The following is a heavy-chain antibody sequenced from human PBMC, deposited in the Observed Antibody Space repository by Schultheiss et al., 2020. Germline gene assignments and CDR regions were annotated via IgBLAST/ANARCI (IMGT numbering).Heavy chain of an antibody. CDR2: IYYSGST. CDR3: AGLLRPDSPASLYYYYYMDV. CDR1: GGSISSYY. D-gene: IGHD3-16*01. Sequence: SQTLSLTCTVSGGSISSYYWSWIRQPPGKGLEWIGYIYYSGSTYYNPSLKSRVTISVDTSKNQFSLKLSSVTAADTAVYYCAGLLRPDSPASLYYYYYMDVWGKGTTVTVSS. V-gene: IGHV4-59*04. J-gene: IGHJ6*03.